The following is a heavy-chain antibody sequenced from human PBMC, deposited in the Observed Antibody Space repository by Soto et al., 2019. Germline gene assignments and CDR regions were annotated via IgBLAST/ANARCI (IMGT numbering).Heavy chain of an antibody. J-gene: IGHJ4*02. CDR1: GGSISSYY. V-gene: IGHV4-59*01. CDR3: ARRFGASFDY. CDR2: IYYSGST. D-gene: IGHD3-10*01. Sequence: SETLSLTCTVSGGSISSYYWSWIRQPPGKGLEWIGYIYYSGSTNYNPSLKSRVTISVDTSKNQFSLKLSSVTAADTAVYYCARRFGASFDYWGQGTLVTVSS.